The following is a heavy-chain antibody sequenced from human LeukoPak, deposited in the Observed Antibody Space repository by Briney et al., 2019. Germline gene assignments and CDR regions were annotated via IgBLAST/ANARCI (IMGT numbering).Heavy chain of an antibody. CDR3: AMGAYCSGGSCPLGRWFDP. Sequence: GGSLRLSCAASGFTFSSYSMNWVCQAPGKGLEWVSSISSSSSYIYYADSVKGRFTISRDNAKNSLYLQMNSLRAEDTAVYYCAMGAYCSGGSCPLGRWFDPWGQGTLVTVSS. CDR2: ISSSSSYI. CDR1: GFTFSSYS. J-gene: IGHJ5*02. V-gene: IGHV3-21*01. D-gene: IGHD2-15*01.